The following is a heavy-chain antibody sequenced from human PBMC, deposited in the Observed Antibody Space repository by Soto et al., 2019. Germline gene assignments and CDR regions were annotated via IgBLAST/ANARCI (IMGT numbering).Heavy chain of an antibody. CDR1: GYTFTRSG. CDR3: AREGVAPYYYYGMDV. D-gene: IGHD5-12*01. Sequence: ASVKVSCKASGYTFTRSGISWVRQAPGQGPERMGWISSYNGDTNYAQTFQGRVTMNTDTSTSTAYMELRSLRSDDTAVYYCAREGVAPYYYYGMDVWGQ. J-gene: IGHJ6*02. CDR2: ISSYNGDT. V-gene: IGHV1-18*01.